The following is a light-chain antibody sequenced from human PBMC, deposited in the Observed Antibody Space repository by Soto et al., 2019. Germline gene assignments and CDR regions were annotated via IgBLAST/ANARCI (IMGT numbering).Light chain of an antibody. CDR3: SSYAGSSVV. V-gene: IGLV2-8*01. Sequence: QSALTQPPSASGSPGQSVTISCTGTSSDVGGYNYVSWYQQHPGKAPKLMIYEVSKRPSGVPDRFSGSKSGNAASLTVSGLQAADEADYYCSSYAGSSVVFGGGTKLPVL. CDR1: SSDVGGYNY. CDR2: EVS. J-gene: IGLJ2*01.